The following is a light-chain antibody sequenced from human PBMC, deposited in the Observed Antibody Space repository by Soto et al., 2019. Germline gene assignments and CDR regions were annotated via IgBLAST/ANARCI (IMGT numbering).Light chain of an antibody. CDR1: QSVSSY. Sequence: EIVLTQSPATLSLSPGERATLSCRASQSVSSYLAWYQQKPGQAPRLLIYDASNRATGIPARFSGSGSGTDLTLTISSLEPEDFAVYYCQQRSNSFGPGTKVDIK. CDR2: DAS. CDR3: QQRSNS. V-gene: IGKV3-11*01. J-gene: IGKJ3*01.